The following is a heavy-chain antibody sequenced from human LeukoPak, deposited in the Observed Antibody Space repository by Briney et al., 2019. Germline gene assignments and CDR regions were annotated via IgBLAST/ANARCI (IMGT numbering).Heavy chain of an antibody. D-gene: IGHD2-15*01. CDR2: KDYSGST. CDR3: ARGRNTLGYCSGGSCYSGYYYYYMDV. V-gene: IGHV4-59*01. CDR1: GGSISRYY. Sequence: TSETLSLTCTVSGGSISRYYWSWIRQPPGKGLEWIGYKDYSGSTNYNRSLKSRVTISVDTSKNQFSLKLSSVTAADTAVYYCARGRNTLGYCSGGSCYSGYYYYYMDVWGKGTTVTVSS. J-gene: IGHJ6*03.